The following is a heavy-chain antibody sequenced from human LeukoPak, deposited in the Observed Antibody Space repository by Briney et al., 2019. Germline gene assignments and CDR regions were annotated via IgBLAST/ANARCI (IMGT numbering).Heavy chain of an antibody. D-gene: IGHD5-18*01. CDR1: GYTFTGYY. J-gene: IGHJ4*02. CDR2: INSNSGGT. CDR3: ARIGGSGYTYGTFDY. V-gene: IGHV1-2*02. Sequence: ASVKVSCKASGYTFTGYYMHWVRQAPGQGLEWMGWINSNSGGTSYAQKFQGRVTMTRDMSISTTYMELSRLRSDDTAVYFCARIGGSGYTYGTFDYWGQGTPVTVSS.